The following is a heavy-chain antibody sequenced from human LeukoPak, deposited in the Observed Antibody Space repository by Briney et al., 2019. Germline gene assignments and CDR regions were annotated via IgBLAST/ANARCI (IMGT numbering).Heavy chain of an antibody. V-gene: IGHV3-23*01. CDR2: ISGSGGST. Sequence: PGGSLRLSCAASGFTFSSYAMSWVRQAPGKGLEWVSAISGSGGSTYYADSVKGRFTISKDNSKNPLYLQMNSLRAEDTAVYYCAKDFWRGYYSGYFDYWGQGTLVTVSS. CDR1: GFTFSSYA. CDR3: AKDFWRGYYSGYFDY. J-gene: IGHJ4*02. D-gene: IGHD3-3*01.